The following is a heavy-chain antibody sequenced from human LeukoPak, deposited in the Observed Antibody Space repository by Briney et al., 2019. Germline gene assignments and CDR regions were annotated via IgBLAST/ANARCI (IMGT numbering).Heavy chain of an antibody. CDR2: INPNSGGT. V-gene: IGHV1-2*02. J-gene: IGHJ4*02. D-gene: IGHD3-16*02. Sequence: ASVKVSCKASGYTFTGYYMHWVRRAPGQGLEWMGWINPNSGGTNYAQKFQGRVTMTRDTSISTAYMELSRLRSDDTAVYYCARGFRRLRLGELSLYGGWGQGTLVTVSS. CDR1: GYTFTGYY. CDR3: ARGFRRLRLGELSLYGG.